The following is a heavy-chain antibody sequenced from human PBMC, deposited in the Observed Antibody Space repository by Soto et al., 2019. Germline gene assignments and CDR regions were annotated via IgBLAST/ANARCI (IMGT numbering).Heavy chain of an antibody. D-gene: IGHD2-2*01. J-gene: IGHJ6*02. CDR1: GGTFSSYA. CDR2: IIPIFGTA. Sequence: SVKVSCKASGGTFSSYAISWVRQAPGQGLEWMGGIIPIFGTANYAQKFQGRVTITADESTSTAYMELSSLRSEDTAVYYCAREDGYCSSTSCYEGGDYYYYGMDVWGQGTTVTVSS. V-gene: IGHV1-69*13. CDR3: AREDGYCSSTSCYEGGDYYYYGMDV.